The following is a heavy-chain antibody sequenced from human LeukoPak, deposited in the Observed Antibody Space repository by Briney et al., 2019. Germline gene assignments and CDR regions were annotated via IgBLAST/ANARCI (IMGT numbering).Heavy chain of an antibody. D-gene: IGHD4-23*01. V-gene: IGHV3-53*01. J-gene: IGHJ3*02. CDR1: GFTVSSNY. Sequence: GGSLRLSCAASGFTVSSNYMSWVRQAPGKGLEWVSVIYSGGSTYYTDSVKGRFTISRDNSKNTLYLQMNSLRAEDTAVYYCARVSTVVTHDAFDIWGQGTMVTVSS. CDR3: ARVSTVVTHDAFDI. CDR2: IYSGGST.